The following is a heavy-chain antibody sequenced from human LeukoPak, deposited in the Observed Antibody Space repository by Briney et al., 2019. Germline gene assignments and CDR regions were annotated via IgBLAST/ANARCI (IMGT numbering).Heavy chain of an antibody. CDR1: GYSFTAYF. V-gene: IGHV1-2*02. D-gene: IGHD6-13*01. Sequence: ASVKVSCKASGYSFTAYFMHWVRQAPGQGLEWMGWINPNTGVTDYAHKFQDRVTMTRDTSISTDYMDLSRLTSDDTAVFFCARARSSSWPFYSGLDVWGQGTTVTVSS. J-gene: IGHJ6*02. CDR3: ARARSSSWPFYSGLDV. CDR2: INPNTGVT.